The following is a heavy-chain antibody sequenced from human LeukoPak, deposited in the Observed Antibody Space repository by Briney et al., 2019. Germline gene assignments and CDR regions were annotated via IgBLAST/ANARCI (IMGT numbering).Heavy chain of an antibody. CDR3: AKTGGNYGDSPYYYYYMDA. CDR1: GFAFSTYE. V-gene: IGHV3-48*03. Sequence: GGSLRLSCAASGFAFSTYELNWVRQAPGKGLEWVSYISSSGTTIYDADSVKGRFTISRDNAKNSLYLQMNSLRAEDTAVYYCAKTGGNYGDSPYYYYYMDAWGKGTTVTVSS. CDR2: ISSSGTTI. J-gene: IGHJ6*03. D-gene: IGHD4-17*01.